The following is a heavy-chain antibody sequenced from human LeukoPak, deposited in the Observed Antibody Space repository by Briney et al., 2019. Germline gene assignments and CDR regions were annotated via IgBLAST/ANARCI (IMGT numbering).Heavy chain of an antibody. D-gene: IGHD3-22*01. J-gene: IGHJ6*02. V-gene: IGHV4-59*01. CDR1: GFTFSNYA. CDR3: ARAHAGYYDSSGSYYYGVDV. Sequence: GSLRLSCAVSGFTFSNYAMSWIRQPPGKGLEWVGCIYYSGSTNYNPSLKSRVTISIDTSKNQFSLKLSSVTAADTAVYYCARAHAGYYDSSGSYYYGVDVWGQGTTVTVSS. CDR2: IYYSGST.